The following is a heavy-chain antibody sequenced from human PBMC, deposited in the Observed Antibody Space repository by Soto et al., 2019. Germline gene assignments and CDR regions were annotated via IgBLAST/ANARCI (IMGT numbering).Heavy chain of an antibody. V-gene: IGHV4-59*01. CDR1: GGSISSYY. CDR2: IYYSGST. Sequence: PSETLSLTCTVSGGSISSYYCSWIRQPPWKGLEWIGYIYYSGSTNYNPSLKSRVTISVDTSKNQFSLKLSSVTAADTAVYYCARAYSSRWYVYWGQGTLVTVSS. J-gene: IGHJ4*02. CDR3: ARAYSSRWYVY. D-gene: IGHD6-13*01.